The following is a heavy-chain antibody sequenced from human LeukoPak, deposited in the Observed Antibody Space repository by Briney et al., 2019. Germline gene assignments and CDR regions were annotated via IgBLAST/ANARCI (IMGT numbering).Heavy chain of an antibody. D-gene: IGHD6-6*01. Sequence: GASVKVSCKASGYMFTGYHMHWVRQAPGQGLEWMGWINPHSGGTNYAQKFQGRVTVTRDTSIATVYMELSSLRSDDTAVYYCARGSSISNWFDPWGQGTLVTVSS. CDR3: ARGSSISNWFDP. CDR1: GYMFTGYH. J-gene: IGHJ5*02. CDR2: INPHSGGT. V-gene: IGHV1-2*02.